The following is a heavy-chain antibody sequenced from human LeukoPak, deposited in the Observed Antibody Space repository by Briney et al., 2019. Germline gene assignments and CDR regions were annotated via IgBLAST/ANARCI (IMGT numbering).Heavy chain of an antibody. Sequence: SETLSLTCAVYGGSFSGYYWSWIRQPPGKGLEWIGEINHSGSTNYNPSLKSRVTISVDTSKNQFSLKLSSVTAADTAVYYCARTNKHGGYCSSTSCYGRYYYYGMDVWGQGATVTVSS. CDR2: INHSGST. CDR1: GGSFSGYY. D-gene: IGHD2-2*01. V-gene: IGHV4-34*01. CDR3: ARTNKHGGYCSSTSCYGRYYYYGMDV. J-gene: IGHJ6*02.